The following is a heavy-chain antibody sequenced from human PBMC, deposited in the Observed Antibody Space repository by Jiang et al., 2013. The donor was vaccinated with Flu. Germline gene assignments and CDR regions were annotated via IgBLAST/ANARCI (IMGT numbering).Heavy chain of an antibody. CDR1: GFNFSNAW. CDR3: TTDQEGAPLPVGYFDY. CDR2: IKDKADGGTT. J-gene: IGHJ4*02. V-gene: IGHV3-15*07. D-gene: IGHD1-26*01. Sequence: LLESGGGLVKPGGSLRLSCVVSGFNFSNAWMNWVRQAPGKGLEWVGRIKDKADGGTTDYAAPVKDRFTISRDDSKDTLYLQMNSLKSEDTAVYYCTTDQEGAPLPVGYFDYWGQGALVTVSS.